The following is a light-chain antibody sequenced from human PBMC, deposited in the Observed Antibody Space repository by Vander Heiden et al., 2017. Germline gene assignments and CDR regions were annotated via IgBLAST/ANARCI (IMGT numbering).Light chain of an antibody. CDR2: AES. Sequence: DIQMTQSPSSLSASVGDRVTIPCRASQSISSHLNWYQQKPAEAPNLLIYAESSLETGVPSRFSSNGCCRNFTLPTSSLQAEDFSTYYCQQSYSIFTWTFGQGTKVEIK. CDR3: QQSYSIFTWT. CDR1: QSISSH. V-gene: IGKV1-39*01. J-gene: IGKJ1*01.